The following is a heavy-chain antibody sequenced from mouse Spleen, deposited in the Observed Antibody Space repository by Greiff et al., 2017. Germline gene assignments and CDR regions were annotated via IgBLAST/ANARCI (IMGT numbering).Heavy chain of an antibody. V-gene: IGHV14-3*01. CDR1: GFNINNTY. D-gene: IGHD2-13*01. CDR2: IDPANGNT. Sequence: EVMLVESVAELVRPGASVKLSCTASGFNINNTYMHWVKQRPEQGLEWIGRIDPANGNTKYAPKFQGKATITADTSSNTAYLQLSSLTSEDTAIYYCEEGDYDWYFDVWGAGTTVTVSS. J-gene: IGHJ1*01. CDR3: EEGDYDWYFDV.